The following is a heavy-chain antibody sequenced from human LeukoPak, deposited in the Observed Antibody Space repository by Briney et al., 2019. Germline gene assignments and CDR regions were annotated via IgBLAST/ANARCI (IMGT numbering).Heavy chain of an antibody. D-gene: IGHD3-3*01. CDR1: GFTFSSYA. V-gene: IGHV3-23*01. CDR3: AKDQGDYDFWSGHRSAPDY. J-gene: IGHJ4*02. CDR2: ISGSGGST. Sequence: GGSLRLSCAASGFTFSSYAMSWVRQAPGKGLEWVSAISGSGGSTYYADSVKGRFTISRDNSKNTLYLQMNSLRAEDTAVYYCAKDQGDYDFWSGHRSAPDYWGQGTLVTVSS.